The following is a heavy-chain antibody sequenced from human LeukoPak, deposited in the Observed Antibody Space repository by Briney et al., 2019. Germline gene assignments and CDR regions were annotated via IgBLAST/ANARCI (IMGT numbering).Heavy chain of an antibody. CDR3: AAWFGELLYHY. CDR1: GFTFSSYA. CDR2: ISGSGGST. V-gene: IGHV3-23*01. J-gene: IGHJ4*02. Sequence: GGSLRLSCAASGFTFSSYAMSWVRQAPGKGLEWVSGISGSGGSTYYADSVKGRFTISRDNAKNSLYLQMNSLRAEDTAVYYCAAWFGELLYHYWGQGTLVTVSS. D-gene: IGHD3-10*01.